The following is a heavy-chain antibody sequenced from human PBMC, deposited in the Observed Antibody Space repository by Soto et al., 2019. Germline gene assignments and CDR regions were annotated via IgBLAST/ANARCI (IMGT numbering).Heavy chain of an antibody. CDR3: ARDPTPYSSSWYFAFDI. J-gene: IGHJ3*02. CDR2: IYYSGST. D-gene: IGHD6-13*01. V-gene: IGHV4-30-4*01. CDR1: GGSISSGDYY. Sequence: SETLSLTCTVSGGSISSGDYYWSWIRQPPGKGLEWIGYIYYSGSTYYNPSLKSRVTISVDTSKNQFSLKLSSVTAADTAVYYCARDPTPYSSSWYFAFDIWGQGTMVTVSS.